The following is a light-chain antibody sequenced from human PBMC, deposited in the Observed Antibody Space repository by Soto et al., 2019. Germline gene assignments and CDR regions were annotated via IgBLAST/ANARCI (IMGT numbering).Light chain of an antibody. CDR3: QQYDNAPPQP. CDR1: QSVSSSY. CDR2: GTS. J-gene: IGKJ1*01. V-gene: IGKV3-20*01. Sequence: IVLTQSPGTLSLSPGERATLSCRASQSVSSSYFAWYQQKPGQAPRLLIYGTSTRATGIPDRFSGSGSGTDFTLTNSRLEPEDFAVYYCQQYDNAPPQPFGQGTTVEIK.